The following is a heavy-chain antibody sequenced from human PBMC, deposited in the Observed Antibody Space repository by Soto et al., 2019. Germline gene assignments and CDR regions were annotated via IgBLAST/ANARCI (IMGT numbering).Heavy chain of an antibody. Sequence: GGSLRLCNAASVFMFGDYARRWFRQAPVRVLEGVSSITGSGGGTYYADSVKGRVTVSRDNSKNTLYLQMHSLRAEDTAIFFCAKWDTHGIIPPTVGGNYYYYDMDVWGQGTRVTVSS. J-gene: IGHJ6*02. CDR1: VFMFGDYA. V-gene: IGHV3-23*01. CDR2: ITGSGGGT. CDR3: AKWDTHGIIPPTVGGNYYYYDMDV. D-gene: IGHD5-18*01.